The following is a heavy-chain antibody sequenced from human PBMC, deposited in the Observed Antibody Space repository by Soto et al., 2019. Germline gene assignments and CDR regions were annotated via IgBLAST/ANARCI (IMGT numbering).Heavy chain of an antibody. J-gene: IGHJ5*02. CDR2: LWSAGLT. V-gene: IGHV3-53*01. CDR3: ARELPPDL. D-gene: IGHD2-15*01. CDR1: GFTVSSNY. Sequence: PGGSLRLSCAASGFTVSSNYMTWVRQAPGKGLEWVSILWSAGLTYYADSVKGRFTVSRDNSKNTLYLQMNSLRAEDSAVYYCARELPPDLWGQGTLVTVSS.